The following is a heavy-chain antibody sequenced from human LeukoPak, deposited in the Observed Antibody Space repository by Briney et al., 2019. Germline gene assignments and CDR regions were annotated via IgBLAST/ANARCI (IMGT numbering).Heavy chain of an antibody. J-gene: IGHJ4*02. CDR2: IYYSGST. D-gene: IGHD6-13*01. V-gene: IGHV4-39*07. CDR1: GGSISSSSYY. Sequence: SETLSLTCTVSGGSISSSSYYWGWIRQPPGKGLEWIGSIYYSGSTYYNPSLKSRVTISVDTSKNQFSLKLSSVTAADTAVYYCASHLYGSSFDYWGQGTLVTVSS. CDR3: ASHLYGSSFDY.